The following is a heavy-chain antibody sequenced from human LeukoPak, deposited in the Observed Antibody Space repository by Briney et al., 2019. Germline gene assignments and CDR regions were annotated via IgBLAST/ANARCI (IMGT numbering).Heavy chain of an antibody. CDR1: GGSFSGYY. CDR3: AKDELAARPWYFDY. V-gene: IGHV3-23*01. J-gene: IGHJ4*02. CDR2: ISGSGGST. D-gene: IGHD6-6*01. Sequence: ETLSLTCAVYGGSFSGYYWSWVRQAPGKGLEWVSAISGSGGSTYYADSVKGRFTISRDNSKNTLYLQMNSLRAEDTAVYYCAKDELAARPWYFDYWGQGTLVTVSS.